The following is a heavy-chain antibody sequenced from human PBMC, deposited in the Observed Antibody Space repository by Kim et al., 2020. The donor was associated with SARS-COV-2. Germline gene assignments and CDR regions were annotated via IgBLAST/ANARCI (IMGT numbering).Heavy chain of an antibody. CDR2: ISYDGSNK. D-gene: IGHD3-3*01. CDR3: AKEMEWLPHYYYYGMDV. J-gene: IGHJ6*01. Sequence: GGSLRLSCAASGFTFSSYGMHWVRQAPGKGLEWVSVISYDGSNKYYADSVKGRFTISRDNSKNTLYLQMNSLRAEDTAVYYCAKEMEWLPHYYYYGMDV. CDR1: GFTFSSYG. V-gene: IGHV3-30*18.